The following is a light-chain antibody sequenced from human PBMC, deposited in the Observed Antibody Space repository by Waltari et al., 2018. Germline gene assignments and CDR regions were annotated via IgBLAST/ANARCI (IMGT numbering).Light chain of an antibody. Sequence: QSALTPPASVSGSPGPSITLSCTGTSSDVGGHNYAPWYQQHPGKAPKLMIYDVSNRPSGVSNRFSGSKSGNTASLTISGLQAEDEADYYCSSYTSSSTLVVFGGGTKLTVL. CDR3: SSYTSSSTLVV. CDR2: DVS. J-gene: IGLJ2*01. V-gene: IGLV2-14*03. CDR1: SSDVGGHNY.